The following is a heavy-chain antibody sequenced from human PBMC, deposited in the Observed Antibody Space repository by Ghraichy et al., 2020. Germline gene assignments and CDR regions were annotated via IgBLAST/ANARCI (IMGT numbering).Heavy chain of an antibody. Sequence: GGSLRLSCAASGFTFSSYAMSWVRQAPGKGLEWVSAISGSGGSTYYADSVKGRFTISRDNSKNTLYLQMNSLRAEDTAVYYCAKDTRRGDIVVVPAANFDYWGQGTLVTVS. J-gene: IGHJ4*02. CDR2: ISGSGGST. D-gene: IGHD2-2*01. CDR3: AKDTRRGDIVVVPAANFDY. CDR1: GFTFSSYA. V-gene: IGHV3-23*01.